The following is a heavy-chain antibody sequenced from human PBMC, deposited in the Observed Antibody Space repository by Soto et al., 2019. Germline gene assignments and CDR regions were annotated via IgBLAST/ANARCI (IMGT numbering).Heavy chain of an antibody. CDR1: GFTFSSYA. D-gene: IGHD5-18*01. V-gene: IGHV3-30-3*01. CDR3: ARERNHLNPYGGYSYGYEAYYYYGMDV. CDR2: TSYDGSNK. J-gene: IGHJ6*02. Sequence: PGGSLRLSCAASGFTFSSYAMHWVRQAPGKGLEWVAVTSYDGSNKYYADSVKGRFTISRDNSKNTLYLQMNSLRAEDTAVYYRARERNHLNPYGGYSYGYEAYYYYGMDVWGQGTTVTVSS.